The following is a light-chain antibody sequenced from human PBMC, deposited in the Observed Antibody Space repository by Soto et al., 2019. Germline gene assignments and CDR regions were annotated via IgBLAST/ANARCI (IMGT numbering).Light chain of an antibody. Sequence: SVLTQPASVSGSPGQSITISCPGTSSDVGGYNSVSWYQQHPGKAPKLVIYDVGNRPSGVSDRFSGSKSGNTASLTISGLQAEDEAEYYCSSYTSSSTYVFGAGTKVTVL. V-gene: IGLV2-14*01. CDR1: SSDVGGYNS. CDR2: DVG. CDR3: SSYTSSSTYV. J-gene: IGLJ1*01.